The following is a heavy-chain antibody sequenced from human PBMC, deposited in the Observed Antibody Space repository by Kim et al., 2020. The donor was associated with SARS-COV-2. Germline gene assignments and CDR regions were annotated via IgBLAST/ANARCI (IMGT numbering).Heavy chain of an antibody. V-gene: IGHV3-7*01. Sequence: GSEKYYVDSGKGRVTSFRDNAKNSLYLQMNSLRAEDTAVYYCTRDGSFDCWGQGTLVTVSS. CDR3: TRDGSFDC. J-gene: IGHJ4*02. CDR2: GSEK.